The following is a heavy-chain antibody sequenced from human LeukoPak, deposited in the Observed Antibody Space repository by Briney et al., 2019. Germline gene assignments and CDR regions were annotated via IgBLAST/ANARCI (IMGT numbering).Heavy chain of an antibody. D-gene: IGHD6-19*01. Sequence: ASVKLSCKVSGYTLTELSMHWVRQAPGKGLEWMGGFDPEDGETIYAQKFQGRVTMTEDTSTDTAYMELSSLRSEDTAVYYCATLPRPYIAVAGDYWGQGTLVTVSS. CDR1: GYTLTELS. CDR2: FDPEDGET. CDR3: ATLPRPYIAVAGDY. V-gene: IGHV1-24*01. J-gene: IGHJ4*02.